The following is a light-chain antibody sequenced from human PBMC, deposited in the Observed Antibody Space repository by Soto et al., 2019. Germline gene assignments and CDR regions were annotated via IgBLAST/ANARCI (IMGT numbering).Light chain of an antibody. J-gene: IGLJ2*01. CDR2: RNV. V-gene: IGLV1-47*01. Sequence: QSVLTQPPSASGTPGQRVTISCSGSSSNIGTNFIYWYQQLPGTAPKLLIYRNVHRPSGVPDRFSGSKSGTSASLAISGLRSEDEADYYCAAWDDRLGGVVFGGGTKLTVL. CDR3: AAWDDRLGGVV. CDR1: SSNIGTNF.